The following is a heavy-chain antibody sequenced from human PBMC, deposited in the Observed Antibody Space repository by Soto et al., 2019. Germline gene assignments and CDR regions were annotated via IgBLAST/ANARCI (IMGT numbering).Heavy chain of an antibody. CDR2: IYHSGST. Sequence: SPTLSLTCAVSGGSISSGGYSWSLIRQPPGKGLEWIGYIYHSGSTYYNPSLKSRVTISVDRSKNQFSLKLSSVTAADTAVYYCARNGIYSSGYPHWFDPWGQGTLVTVYS. CDR1: GGSISSGGYS. V-gene: IGHV4-30-2*01. CDR3: ARNGIYSSGYPHWFDP. D-gene: IGHD3-22*01. J-gene: IGHJ5*02.